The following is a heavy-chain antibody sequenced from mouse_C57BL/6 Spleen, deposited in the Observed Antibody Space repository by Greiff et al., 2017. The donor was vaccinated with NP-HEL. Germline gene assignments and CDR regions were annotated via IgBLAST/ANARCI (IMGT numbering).Heavy chain of an antibody. CDR2: ISSGSSTI. CDR3: ARPGSSGYAMDY. D-gene: IGHD3-2*02. CDR1: GFTFSDYG. Sequence: EVQLVESGGGLVKPGGSLKLSCAASGFTFSDYGMHWVRQAPEKGLEWVAYISSGSSTIYYADTVKGRSTISRDNAKNTLFLQMNSLRSEDTAMYYCARPGSSGYAMDYWGQGTSVTVSS. J-gene: IGHJ4*01. V-gene: IGHV5-17*01.